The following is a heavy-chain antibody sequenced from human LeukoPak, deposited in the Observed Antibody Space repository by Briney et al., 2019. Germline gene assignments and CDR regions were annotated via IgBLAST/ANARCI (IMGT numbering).Heavy chain of an antibody. CDR1: GFTFSGFW. V-gene: IGHV3-7*03. J-gene: IGHJ3*01. CDR3: ARSSYSSSSSV. Sequence: GGSLRLSCAVSGFTFSGFWMSWSRQAPGKGLEWVASINSDGSGGYYADVVKSRFTISRDNAKNSLYLQINSLRAEDTAVYYCARSSYSSSSSVWGQGTMVTVSS. D-gene: IGHD6-6*01. CDR2: INSDGSGG.